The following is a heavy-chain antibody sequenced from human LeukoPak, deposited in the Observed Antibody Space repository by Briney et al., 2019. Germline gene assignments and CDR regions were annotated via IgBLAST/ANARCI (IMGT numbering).Heavy chain of an antibody. CDR3: AKDQVPMDV. CDR1: GFTFSSYW. Sequence: PGGSLRLSCAASGFTFSSYWMHWVRQAPGKGLVWVSRINIDGSSTSYADSVKGRFTISRDNSKHTAYLQMSSLTTDDTGVYYCAKDQVPMDVWGKGTTVTVSS. CDR2: INIDGSST. V-gene: IGHV3-74*01. J-gene: IGHJ6*03.